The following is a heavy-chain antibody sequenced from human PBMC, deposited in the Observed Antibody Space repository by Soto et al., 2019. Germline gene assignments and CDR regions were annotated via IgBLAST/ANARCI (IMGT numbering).Heavy chain of an antibody. V-gene: IGHV3-48*02. J-gene: IGHJ4*02. CDR1: GFSFSMYS. D-gene: IGHD1-26*01. CDR3: AREDILGTRSFDF. Sequence: EVHLVESGGGVVQPGGSLRLSYAASGFSFSMYSMNWVRQAPGKGLEWVSYISSNSVTIYDTDSGRGRFTISRDNAKNSLYLQMNSLRDEDTAVYYCAREDILGTRSFDFWGQGTLVIVSS. CDR2: ISSNSVTI.